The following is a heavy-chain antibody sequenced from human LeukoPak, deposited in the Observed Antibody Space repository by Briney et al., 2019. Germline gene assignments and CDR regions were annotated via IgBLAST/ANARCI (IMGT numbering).Heavy chain of an antibody. Sequence: GESLKISCKGSGYSFTNYWIGWVRQMPGKGLEWMGIIYPGDSDTRYNPSFQGQVTISADKSISTAYLQWSSLKASDTAMYYCARLGDTAMVLNWFDPWGQGTLVTVSS. CDR3: ARLGDTAMVLNWFDP. V-gene: IGHV5-51*01. CDR2: IYPGDSDT. D-gene: IGHD5-18*01. CDR1: GYSFTNYW. J-gene: IGHJ5*02.